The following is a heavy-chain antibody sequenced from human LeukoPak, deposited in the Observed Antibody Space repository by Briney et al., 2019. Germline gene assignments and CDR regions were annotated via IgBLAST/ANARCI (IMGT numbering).Heavy chain of an antibody. CDR3: ARGYYDFWSGYSGYFDY. CDR1: GFTFSSYS. Sequence: PGGSLRLSCAASGFTFSSYSMNWVRQAPGKGLEWVSSISSSSSYIYYADSVKGRFTISRDNAKNSLYLQMNSLRAEDTAVYYCARGYYDFWSGYSGYFDYWGQGTLVTVSS. J-gene: IGHJ4*02. CDR2: ISSSSSYI. V-gene: IGHV3-21*01. D-gene: IGHD3-3*01.